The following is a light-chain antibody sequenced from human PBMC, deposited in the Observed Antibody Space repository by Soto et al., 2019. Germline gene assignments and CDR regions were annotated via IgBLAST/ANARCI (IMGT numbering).Light chain of an antibody. CDR1: QSFSSSY. CDR3: QQYGSSPLT. V-gene: IGKV3-20*01. J-gene: IGKJ1*01. CDR2: GAS. Sequence: EIVLTQSPGTLSLSPGERATLSCRASQSFSSSYLAWYQQKPGQAPRLVIYGASRRATGIPDRFSGSGSGTDFTLTISRLEPEDFAVYYCQQYGSSPLTFGQGTEVEIK.